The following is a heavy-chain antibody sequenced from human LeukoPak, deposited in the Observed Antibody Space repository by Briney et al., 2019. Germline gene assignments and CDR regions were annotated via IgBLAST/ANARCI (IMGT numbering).Heavy chain of an antibody. V-gene: IGHV1-24*01. D-gene: IGHD4-17*01. J-gene: IGHJ4*02. Sequence: ASVKVSCRVSGYTLTELSMHWVRQAPGKGLEWMGGFDPEDGETIYAQKFQGRVTTTEDTSTDTAYMELSSLRSEDTAVYYCATDLHGDYGNYWGQGTLVTVSS. CDR2: FDPEDGET. CDR3: ATDLHGDYGNY. CDR1: GYTLTELS.